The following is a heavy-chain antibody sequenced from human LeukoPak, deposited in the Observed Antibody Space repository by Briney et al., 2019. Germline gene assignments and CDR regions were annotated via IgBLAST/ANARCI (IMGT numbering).Heavy chain of an antibody. Sequence: TGGSLRLSCAASGFTFSSYSMNWDRQAPGKGLEWVSYISSSSSTIYYADSVKGRFTISRDNAKNSLYLQMNSLRAEDTAVYYCARGGIQLWAAFDYWGQGTLVTVSS. V-gene: IGHV3-48*01. CDR3: ARGGIQLWAAFDY. J-gene: IGHJ4*02. D-gene: IGHD5-18*01. CDR2: ISSSSSTI. CDR1: GFTFSSYS.